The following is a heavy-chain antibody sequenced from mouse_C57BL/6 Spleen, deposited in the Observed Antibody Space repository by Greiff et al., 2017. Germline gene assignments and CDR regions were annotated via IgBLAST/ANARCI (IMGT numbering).Heavy chain of an antibody. J-gene: IGHJ1*03. CDR1: GYSITSGYY. CDR3: ARDYV. V-gene: IGHV3-6*01. Sequence: EVQLQQSGPGLVKPSQSLSLPCSVPGYSITSGYYWNWIRQFPGNKLEWVGYIRYDGSNNYNPSLKNRISITRDTSKNQFFLKLNSVTTEDTATYYCARDYVWGTGTTVTVSS. CDR2: IRYDGSN.